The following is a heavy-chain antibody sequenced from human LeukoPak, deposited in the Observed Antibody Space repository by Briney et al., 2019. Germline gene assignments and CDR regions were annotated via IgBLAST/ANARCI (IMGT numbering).Heavy chain of an antibody. CDR2: IIPIFGTA. CDR1: GGTFSSYA. V-gene: IGHV1-69*05. J-gene: IGHJ5*02. Sequence: GSSVKVSCKASGGTFSSYAISWVRQAPGQGLEWMGGIIPIFGTANYAQKFQGRVTITTDESTSTAYMELSSLRSEDTAVYYCARGRTYYYGSGSYYRFNWFDPWGQGTLVTVSS. CDR3: ARGRTYYYGSGSYYRFNWFDP. D-gene: IGHD3-10*01.